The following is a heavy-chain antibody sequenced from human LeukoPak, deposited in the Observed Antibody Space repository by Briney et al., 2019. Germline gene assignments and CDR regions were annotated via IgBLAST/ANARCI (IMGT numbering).Heavy chain of an antibody. CDR3: ARGVYSGSSTFDY. D-gene: IGHD1-26*01. CDR2: IWYDGSNK. Sequence: GGSLRLSCAASGFTFSSYGMHWVRQAPGKGLQWAAVIWYDGSNKYYADSVKGRFTISRDNSKNTLYLQMNSLRAEDTAVYYCARGVYSGSSTFDYWGQGTLVTVSS. CDR1: GFTFSSYG. V-gene: IGHV3-33*01. J-gene: IGHJ4*02.